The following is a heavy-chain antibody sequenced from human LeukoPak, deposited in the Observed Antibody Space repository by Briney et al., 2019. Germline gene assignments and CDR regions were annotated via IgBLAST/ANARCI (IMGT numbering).Heavy chain of an antibody. CDR3: ARPGRVFCSGGSCYSYFDY. V-gene: IGHV4-39*01. CDR1: GASISSGSYH. D-gene: IGHD2-15*01. Sequence: PSETLSLTCTVSGASISSGSYHWGWIRQPPGKGLEWIGNIYYSGSTYYNPSLKSRVTISVDTSKNQFSLKLSSVTAADTAVYYCARPGRVFCSGGSCYSYFDYWGQGTLVTVSS. J-gene: IGHJ4*02. CDR2: IYYSGST.